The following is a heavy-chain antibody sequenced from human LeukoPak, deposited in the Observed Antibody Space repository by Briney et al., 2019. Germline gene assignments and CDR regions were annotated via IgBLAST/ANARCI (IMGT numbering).Heavy chain of an antibody. D-gene: IGHD3-10*01. CDR3: ARERGPEGSGSYYFDY. Sequence: GGSLRLSCAASGFTSSSYWMSWVRQAPGKGLEWVANIKQDVSEKSYVDSVNGRFTISRANATNSLYLQMNSLGAEDTAGYYCARERGPEGSGSYYFDYWGQGTLVTVSS. CDR1: GFTSSSYW. J-gene: IGHJ4*02. V-gene: IGHV3-7*01. CDR2: IKQDVSEK.